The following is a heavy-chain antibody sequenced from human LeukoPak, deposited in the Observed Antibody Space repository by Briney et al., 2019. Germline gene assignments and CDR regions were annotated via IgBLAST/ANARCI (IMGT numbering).Heavy chain of an antibody. CDR3: VNRLGGYCSSSSCYTEYYYMDV. V-gene: IGHV3-21*01. CDR2: ISSSSSYI. J-gene: IGHJ6*03. Sequence: GGSLRLSCAASGFTFSSYSMNWVRQAPGKGLEWVSSISSSSSYIYYADSVKGRFTISGDNSKNTLYLQMNSLRTEDTAVYYCVNRLGGYCSSSSCYTEYYYMDVWGKGTTVTVSS. CDR1: GFTFSSYS. D-gene: IGHD2-2*02.